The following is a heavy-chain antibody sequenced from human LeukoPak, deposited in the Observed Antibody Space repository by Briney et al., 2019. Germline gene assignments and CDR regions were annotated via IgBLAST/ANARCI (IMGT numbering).Heavy chain of an antibody. V-gene: IGHV3-15*01. D-gene: IGHD6-19*01. CDR3: TKATPDSTGWIDY. Sequence: PGGSLRLSCAASGFTFSNAWMSWVRQAPGKGLEWVGRIKSKTDGGTTDYVAPVKGRFSISRDDAKNTLYLQMNGLKTEDTAVYYCTKATPDSTGWIDYWGQGNLVTVSS. CDR2: IKSKTDGGTT. J-gene: IGHJ4*02. CDR1: GFTFSNAW.